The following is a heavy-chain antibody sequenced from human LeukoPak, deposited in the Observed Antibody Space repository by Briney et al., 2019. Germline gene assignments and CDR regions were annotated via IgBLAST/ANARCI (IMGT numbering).Heavy chain of an antibody. Sequence: PGRSLRLSCAASGFTFDDYAMHWVRQAPGKGLEWVSGISWNSGSIGYADSVKGRFTISRDNAKNSLYLQMNSLRSEDTAVYFCAKDPRNILTGDYDDFDIWGQGTMVIVSS. J-gene: IGHJ3*02. CDR3: AKDPRNILTGDYDDFDI. CDR1: GFTFDDYA. D-gene: IGHD3-9*01. CDR2: ISWNSGSI. V-gene: IGHV3-9*01.